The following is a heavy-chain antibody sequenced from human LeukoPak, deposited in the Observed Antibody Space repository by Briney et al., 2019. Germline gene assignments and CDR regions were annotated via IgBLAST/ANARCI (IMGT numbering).Heavy chain of an antibody. CDR2: IIPILGIA. CDR1: GGTFSSYG. D-gene: IGHD5-12*01. CDR3: ARERIVAKFLSY. V-gene: IGHV1-69*04. Sequence: SVKVSCKASGGTFSSYGISWVRQAPGQGLEGMGRIIPILGIANYAQKFQGRVTITADKSTSAAYMELSNLRSEDTAVYYCARERIVAKFLSYWGQGTLVTVSS. J-gene: IGHJ4*02.